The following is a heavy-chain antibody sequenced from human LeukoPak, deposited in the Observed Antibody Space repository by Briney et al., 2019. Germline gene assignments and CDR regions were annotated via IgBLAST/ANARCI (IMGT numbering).Heavy chain of an antibody. CDR2: IYSGGST. Sequence: GGSLRLSCAASGFTVSSNYMSWVRQAPGKGLEWVSLIYSGGSTYYADSVKGRFTISRDNSKNTLYFQMNSLRAEDTAVYYCARVLHGSGSDYFDYWGQGTLVTASS. D-gene: IGHD3-10*01. CDR1: GFTVSSNY. CDR3: ARVLHGSGSDYFDY. J-gene: IGHJ4*02. V-gene: IGHV3-53*01.